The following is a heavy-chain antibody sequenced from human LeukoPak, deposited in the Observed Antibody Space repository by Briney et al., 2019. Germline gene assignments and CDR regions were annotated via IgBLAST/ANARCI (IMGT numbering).Heavy chain of an antibody. Sequence: ASVKVSCKASGGTFSSYAISWVRQAPGQGLEWMGGIIPIFGTANYAQKFQGRVTITTDEPTSTAYMELSSLRSEDTAVYYCARVGGRIAAAGTDLLGYFDYWGQGTLVTVSS. J-gene: IGHJ4*02. D-gene: IGHD6-13*01. CDR2: IIPIFGTA. CDR1: GGTFSSYA. CDR3: ARVGGRIAAAGTDLLGYFDY. V-gene: IGHV1-69*05.